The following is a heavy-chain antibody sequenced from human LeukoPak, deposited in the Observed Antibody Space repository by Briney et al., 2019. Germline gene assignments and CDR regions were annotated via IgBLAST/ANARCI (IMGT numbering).Heavy chain of an antibody. CDR2: ISAYKSNT. CDR3: ARDRGIAAPGTLGSYYYGMDV. V-gene: IGHV1-18*01. CDR1: GYIFISYD. J-gene: IGHJ6*02. Sequence: ASVKVSCKASGYIFISYDISWVRQAPGQGLEWMGWISAYKSNTNYAQKFQGRVTMTTDTSTSTAYMELRSLRSDDTAVYYCARDRGIAAPGTLGSYYYGMDVWGQGTTVTVSS. D-gene: IGHD6-13*01.